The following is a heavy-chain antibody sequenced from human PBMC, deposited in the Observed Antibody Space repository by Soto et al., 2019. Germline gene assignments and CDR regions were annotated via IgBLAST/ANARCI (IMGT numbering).Heavy chain of an antibody. Sequence: QVQLVQAGAEVKKAGASVKVSCRASGYTFTSYGISWVRQAPGQGLEWMGWISAYNGNTNYAQKLQGRVTTTTDTSTSTGHLELRSLRSDDPAVYYCARVDAPYYYRSGSYSGANWFDPWGQGTLVTVSS. CDR1: GYTFTSYG. D-gene: IGHD3-10*01. J-gene: IGHJ5*02. V-gene: IGHV1-18*04. CDR2: ISAYNGNT. CDR3: ARVDAPYYYRSGSYSGANWFDP.